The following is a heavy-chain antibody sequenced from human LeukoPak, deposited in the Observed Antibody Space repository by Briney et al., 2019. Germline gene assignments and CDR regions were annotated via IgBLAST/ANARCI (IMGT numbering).Heavy chain of an antibody. J-gene: IGHJ4*02. CDR3: ARDLTGRIYFDY. CDR2: IWYDGSNK. D-gene: IGHD3-9*01. V-gene: IGHV3-33*01. Sequence: GRYLRLSCAASGFTFSSYGMHWLRQAPGKGLEWVAVIWYDGSNKYYADSVKGRFTISRDNSKNALYLQMNSLRAEDTAVYYCARDLTGRIYFDYWGQGTLVTVSS. CDR1: GFTFSSYG.